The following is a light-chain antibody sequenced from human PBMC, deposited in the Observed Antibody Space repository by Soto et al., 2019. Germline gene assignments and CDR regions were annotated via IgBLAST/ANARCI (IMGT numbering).Light chain of an antibody. CDR2: DAS. CDR1: QSVSNY. CDR3: QQRSNWPRFT. J-gene: IGKJ2*01. Sequence: EIVLTQSPATLSLSPGERATLSCRASQSVSNYLAWYQQKPGQAPRLLIYDASNRSTGIPARFSGSGSGTDFTLPISSLEPEDFAVYYCQQRSNWPRFTFGQGTKVEIK. V-gene: IGKV3-11*01.